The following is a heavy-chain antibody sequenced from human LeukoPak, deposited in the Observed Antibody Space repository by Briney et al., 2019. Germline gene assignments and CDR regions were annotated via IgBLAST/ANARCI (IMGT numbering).Heavy chain of an antibody. J-gene: IGHJ5*02. CDR3: AREGWGIAAANSWFDP. CDR2: ISAYNGYT. CDR1: GYTFTSYG. D-gene: IGHD6-13*01. V-gene: IGHV1-18*04. Sequence: GASVKVSCKASGYTFTSYGISWVRQAPGQGLEWMGWISAYNGYTNYAQKLQGRVTMTTDTSTSTAYMELRSLRSDDTAVYYCAREGWGIAAANSWFDPWGQGTLVTVSS.